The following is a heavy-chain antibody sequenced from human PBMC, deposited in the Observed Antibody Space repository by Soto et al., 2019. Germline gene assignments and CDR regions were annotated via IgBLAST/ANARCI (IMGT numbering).Heavy chain of an antibody. CDR1: GYSFTSYW. CDR3: ARLGYSSSSGGNWFDP. D-gene: IGHD6-6*01. Sequence: GESLKISCKGSGYSFTSYWISWVRQMPGKGLEWMGRIDPSDSYTNYSPSFQGHVTISADKSISTAYLQWSSLKASDTAMYYCARLGYSSSSGGNWFDPWGQGTLVTVSS. J-gene: IGHJ5*02. V-gene: IGHV5-10-1*01. CDR2: IDPSDSYT.